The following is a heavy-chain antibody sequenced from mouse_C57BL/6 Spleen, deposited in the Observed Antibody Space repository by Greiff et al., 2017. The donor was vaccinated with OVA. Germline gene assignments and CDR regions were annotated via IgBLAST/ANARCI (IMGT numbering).Heavy chain of an antibody. V-gene: IGHV1-47*01. CDR1: GYTFTTYP. D-gene: IGHD1-1*01. J-gene: IGHJ1*03. CDR3: ARGDYYGSSFTGYFDV. Sequence: VQLQQSGAELVKPGASVKMSCKASGYTFTTYPIEWMKQNHGKSLEWIGNFHPYNDDTKYNEKFKGKATLTVEKSSSTVYLELSRLTSDDSAVYYCARGDYYGSSFTGYFDVWGTGTTVTVSS. CDR2: FHPYNDDT.